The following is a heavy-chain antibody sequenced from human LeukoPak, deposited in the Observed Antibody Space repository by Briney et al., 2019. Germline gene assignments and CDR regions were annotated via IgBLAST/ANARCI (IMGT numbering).Heavy chain of an antibody. J-gene: IGHJ3*02. V-gene: IGHV3-53*01. CDR3: ARDSGHDAFDI. CDR2: IYRSGST. CDR1: GFTVSTNY. Sequence: SGGSLRLSCAASGFTVSTNYVSWVRQAPGKGLEWVSVIYRSGSTYYADSVKGRFTISRDNSKNTLYLQMNRLRAEDTAVYYCARDSGHDAFDIWGQGTMVTVSS.